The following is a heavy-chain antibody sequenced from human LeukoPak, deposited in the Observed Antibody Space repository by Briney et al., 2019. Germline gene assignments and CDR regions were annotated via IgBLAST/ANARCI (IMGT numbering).Heavy chain of an antibody. J-gene: IGHJ6*02. V-gene: IGHV4-61*02. CDR1: GGSISSGSYY. Sequence: SETLSLTCTVSGGSISSGSYYWSWIRQPAGKGLEWIGRIYTSGSTNYNPSLKSRVTISVDTSKNQFSLKLSSVTAADTAVYYCARDFYGGKGYYGMYVWGLGTTVAVSS. CDR3: ARDFYGGKGYYGMYV. D-gene: IGHD4-23*01. CDR2: IYTSGST.